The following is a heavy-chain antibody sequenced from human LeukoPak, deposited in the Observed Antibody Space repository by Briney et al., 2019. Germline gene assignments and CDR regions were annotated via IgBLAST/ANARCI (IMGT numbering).Heavy chain of an antibody. CDR1: GGSISSYY. J-gene: IGHJ6*03. CDR2: IYYSGST. CDR3: ARFLAGTRHFHFYYYMDV. V-gene: IGHV4-59*08. Sequence: SETLSLTCTVSGGSISSYYWSWIRQPPGKGLEWIGYIYYSGSTNYNPSLKSRVTISVDTSKNQFSLKVISVTAADTAVYYCARFLAGTRHFHFYYYMDVWGKGTTVTISS. D-gene: IGHD3-9*01.